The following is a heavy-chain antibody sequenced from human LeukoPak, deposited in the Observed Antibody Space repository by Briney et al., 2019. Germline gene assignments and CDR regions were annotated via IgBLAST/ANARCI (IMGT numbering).Heavy chain of an antibody. D-gene: IGHD2-15*01. Sequence: PSQTLSLTCTVSGGSISSGSYYWSWIRQPPGKGLEWIGYIHYSGSTSYNPSLKSRVTISVDTSKNQFSLKLRFVTPADTAVFYCARTTEGYCSGGNCYYYYYYMDVWGKGTTVTVSS. CDR3: ARTTEGYCSGGNCYYYYYYMDV. J-gene: IGHJ6*03. CDR1: GGSISSGSYY. CDR2: IHYSGST. V-gene: IGHV4-61*01.